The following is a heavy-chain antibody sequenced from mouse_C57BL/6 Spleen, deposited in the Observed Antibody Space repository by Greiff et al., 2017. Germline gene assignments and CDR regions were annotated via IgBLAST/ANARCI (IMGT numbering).Heavy chain of an antibody. V-gene: IGHV1-64*01. CDR1: GYTFTSYW. D-gene: IGHD2-10*02. J-gene: IGHJ4*01. CDR3: ARSGYGNYAMDY. CDR2: IHPNSGST. Sequence: QVQLQQPGAELVKPGASVKLSCKASGYTFTSYWMHWVKQRPGQGLEWIGMIHPNSGSTNYNEKFKSKATLTVDKSSSTAYMQLSSLISEDSAVYYCARSGYGNYAMDYWGQGTSVTVSS.